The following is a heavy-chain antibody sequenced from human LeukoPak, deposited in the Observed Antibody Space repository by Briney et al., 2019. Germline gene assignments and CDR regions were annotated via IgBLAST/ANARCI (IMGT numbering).Heavy chain of an antibody. CDR2: ISGGGPTS. CDR3: ARASYYGSGSYYNSYYYMDV. D-gene: IGHD3-10*01. J-gene: IGHJ6*03. Sequence: GGSLRLSCVASGFTVTSYAMSWVRQAPGKGLEWVSVISGGGPTSFYADSVKGRFTISRDNAKNSLYLQMNSLRAEDTAVYYCARASYYGSGSYYNSYYYMDVWGKGTTVTVSS. V-gene: IGHV3-23*01. CDR1: GFTVTSYA.